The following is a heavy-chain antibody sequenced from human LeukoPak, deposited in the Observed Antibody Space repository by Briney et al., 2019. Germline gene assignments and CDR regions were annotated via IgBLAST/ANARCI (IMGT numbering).Heavy chain of an antibody. CDR1: GYTFTSYG. CDR2: ISAYNGNT. Sequence: GASVKVSCKASGYTFTSYGISWVRQAPGQGLEWMGWISAYNGNTNYAQKLQGRVTMTTDTSTSTAYMELRSLRAEDTAVYYCAKDGHDFWSGYYTDYWGQGTLVTVSS. J-gene: IGHJ4*02. CDR3: AKDGHDFWSGYYTDY. V-gene: IGHV1-18*01. D-gene: IGHD3-3*01.